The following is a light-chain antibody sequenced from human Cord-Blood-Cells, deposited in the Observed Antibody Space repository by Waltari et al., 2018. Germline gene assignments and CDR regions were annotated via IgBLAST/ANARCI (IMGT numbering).Light chain of an antibody. CDR1: PSISSY. CDR2: AAS. J-gene: IGKJ5*01. V-gene: IGKV1-39*01. CDR3: QQSYSTPIT. Sequence: DIQMTQSLSSLSASVGDRVTITCRASPSISSYLNWYQQKPGNAPKLLIYAASSLQSGVPSRFSGSGSGTDFTLTISSLQPEDFATYYCQQSYSTPITFGQGTRLEIK.